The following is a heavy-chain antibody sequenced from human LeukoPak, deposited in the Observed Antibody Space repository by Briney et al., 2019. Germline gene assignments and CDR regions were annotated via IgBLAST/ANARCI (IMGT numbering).Heavy chain of an antibody. V-gene: IGHV3-30*18. Sequence: GRSLRLSCAASGFNFMTYGMHWVRQAPGKGLEWVAFISYDGGERFFGESVKGRFTIARDNSENTVSLQMNTLKTEDTAVYYCAKGLRWFGDFYFNFFDYWGQGILVTVSS. J-gene: IGHJ4*02. CDR3: AKGLRWFGDFYFNFFDY. CDR1: GFNFMTYG. CDR2: ISYDGGER. D-gene: IGHD3-10*01.